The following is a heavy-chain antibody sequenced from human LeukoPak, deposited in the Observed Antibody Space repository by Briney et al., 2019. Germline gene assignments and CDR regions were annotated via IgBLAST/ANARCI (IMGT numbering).Heavy chain of an antibody. CDR2: IYSGGST. V-gene: IGHV3-66*01. CDR1: GFTFSSYG. D-gene: IGHD5-18*01. Sequence: GGSLRLSCAASGFTFSSYGMHWVRQAPGKGLEWVSVIYSGGSTYYADSVKGRFTISRDNSKNTLYLQMNSLRAEDTAVYYCAGTAITSYYYYMDVWGKGTTVTISS. J-gene: IGHJ6*03. CDR3: AGTAITSYYYYMDV.